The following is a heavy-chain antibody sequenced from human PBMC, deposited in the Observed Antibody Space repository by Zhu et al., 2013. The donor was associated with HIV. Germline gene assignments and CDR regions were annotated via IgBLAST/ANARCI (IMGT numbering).Heavy chain of an antibody. V-gene: IGHV1-24*01. CDR2: FDPEDGET. J-gene: IGHJ4*02. Sequence: QVQLVQSGAEVKKPGASVKVSCKVSGSTLSELSIHWVRQAPGKGLEWMGGFDPEDGETIYAQKFQGGVTMTEDTSTDTAYMELSSLRSEDTAVFYCATGRWEVFDSHGPGRGIYFDYWGQGTLVTVSS. CDR1: GSTLSELS. D-gene: IGHD1-26*01. CDR3: ATGRWEVFDSHGPGRGIYFDY.